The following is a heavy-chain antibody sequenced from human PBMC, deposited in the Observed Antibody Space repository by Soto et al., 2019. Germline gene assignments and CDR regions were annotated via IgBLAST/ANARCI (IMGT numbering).Heavy chain of an antibody. D-gene: IGHD3-16*01. Sequence: GGSLRLSCAASGFTVSSNYMSWVRQAPGKGLEWVSVIYSGGSTYYADSVKGRFTISRDNSKNTLYLQMNSLRAEDTAVYYCAREFGPADYYYGMDVWGQGTTVTVSS. J-gene: IGHJ6*02. CDR2: IYSGGST. V-gene: IGHV3-53*01. CDR3: AREFGPADYYYGMDV. CDR1: GFTVSSNY.